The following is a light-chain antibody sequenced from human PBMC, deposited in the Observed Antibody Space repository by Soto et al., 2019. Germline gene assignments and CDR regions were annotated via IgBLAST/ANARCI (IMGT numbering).Light chain of an antibody. CDR2: VAS. Sequence: DIQLTQSPSFLSASVGDRVTITCRASQGISTYLAWYQQKPGKAPKLLIYVASTLQSGVPSRFSGSGSGTEFALTISSLQPSDFATYLCQQYSTSPYTFGQGTKLEIK. CDR3: QQYSTSPYT. V-gene: IGKV1-9*01. CDR1: QGISTY. J-gene: IGKJ2*01.